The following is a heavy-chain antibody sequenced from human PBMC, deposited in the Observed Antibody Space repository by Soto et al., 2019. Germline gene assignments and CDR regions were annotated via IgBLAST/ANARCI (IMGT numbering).Heavy chain of an antibody. CDR2: IIPIFGTA. CDR1: GGTFSSYA. J-gene: IGHJ4*02. CDR3: ARDRTPIAAAGVFDY. D-gene: IGHD6-13*01. Sequence: GASVKVSCKASGGTFSSYAISWVRQAPGQGLEWMGGIIPIFGTANYARKFQGRVTITADESTSTAYMELSSLRSEDTDVYQCARDRTPIAAAGVFDYWGQGTLVTVSS. V-gene: IGHV1-69*13.